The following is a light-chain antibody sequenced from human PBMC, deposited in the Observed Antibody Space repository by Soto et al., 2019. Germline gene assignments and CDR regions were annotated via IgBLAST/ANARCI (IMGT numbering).Light chain of an antibody. J-gene: IGKJ2*01. CDR3: LQDYIYPRT. V-gene: IGKV1-6*01. CDR1: QDIRNE. Sequence: AIQMAQSPSSLSASVGDRVTITCRASQDIRNELGWYQQKPGKAPKVLIYAASSLQSGVPSRFSGSGSGTDFTLTIISLQPEDFATYYCLQDYIYPRTFGQGTKVDIK. CDR2: AAS.